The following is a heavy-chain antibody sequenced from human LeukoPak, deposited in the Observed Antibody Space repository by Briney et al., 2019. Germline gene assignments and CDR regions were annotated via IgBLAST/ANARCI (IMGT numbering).Heavy chain of an antibody. CDR3: AKDAEASFDFWSGYPPSYYFDY. CDR1: GFTFSTYA. CDR2: ISGSGGST. V-gene: IGHV3-23*01. D-gene: IGHD3-3*01. J-gene: IGHJ4*02. Sequence: GGSLRLSCAASGFTFSTYAMNWVRQAPGKGLEWVSGISGSGGSTYYADSVKGRFTISGDKSKNTLYLQMNSLRAEDTAVYYCAKDAEASFDFWSGYPPSYYFDYWGQGTLVTVSS.